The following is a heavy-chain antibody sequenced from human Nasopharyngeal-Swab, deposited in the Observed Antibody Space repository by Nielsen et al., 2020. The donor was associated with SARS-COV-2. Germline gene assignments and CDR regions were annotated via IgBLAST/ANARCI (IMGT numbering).Heavy chain of an antibody. CDR1: GFTLSDYA. V-gene: IGHV3-30*18. D-gene: IGHD3-10*01. CDR3: AKDHFYDSGTYDRLYFDF. J-gene: IGHJ4*02. Sequence: GESLKISCAAFGFTLSDYAMHWVRQAPGKGLEWVALFSYDGCKRYFADSMKGRFSISRDNIKNILCLQMDSLRADDTAVYYCAKDHFYDSGTYDRLYFDFWGQGTLVTVSS. CDR2: FSYDGCKR.